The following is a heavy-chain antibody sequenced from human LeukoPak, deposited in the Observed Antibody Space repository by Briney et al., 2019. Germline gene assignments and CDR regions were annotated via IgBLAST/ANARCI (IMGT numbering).Heavy chain of an antibody. CDR1: GYSISSGYY. CDR2: IYHSGST. CDR3: ARDSELYYYYMDV. D-gene: IGHD5-24*01. Sequence: SETLSLTCTVSGYSISSGYYWGWIRQPPGKGLEWIASIYHSGSTYYNPSLKSRVTISVDTSKNQFSLKLSSVTAADTAVYYCARDSELYYYYMDVWGKGTTVTVSS. V-gene: IGHV4-38-2*02. J-gene: IGHJ6*03.